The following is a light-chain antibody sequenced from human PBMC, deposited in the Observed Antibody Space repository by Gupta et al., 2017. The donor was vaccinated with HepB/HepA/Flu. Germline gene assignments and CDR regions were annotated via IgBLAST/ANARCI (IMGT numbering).Light chain of an antibody. J-gene: IGLJ2*01. V-gene: IGLV2-8*01. Sequence: QSALTQPPSAPGSPGQSVTISCTVTSSYVGGYNHVSWYQQHPGPAPKLMIFEVNQRPSGVPDRFSGSKSGNTASLTVSGLQADDEANYYCSSYAGSNNVVFGGGTKLTVL. CDR2: EVN. CDR3: SSYAGSNNVV. CDR1: SSYVGGYNH.